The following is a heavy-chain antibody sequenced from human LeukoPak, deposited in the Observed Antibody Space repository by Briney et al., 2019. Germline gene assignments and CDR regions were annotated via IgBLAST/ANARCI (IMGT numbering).Heavy chain of an antibody. CDR2: INPSGGST. CDR1: GYTSTSYY. D-gene: IGHD3-22*01. V-gene: IGHV1-46*01. Sequence: ASVKVSCKASGYTSTSYYMHWVRQAPGQGLEWMGIINPSGGSTSYAQKFQGRVTMTRDTSTSTVYMEVSSLRSEDTAVYYCARDRNYYDSSGSPNNWFDPWGQGTLVTVSS. J-gene: IGHJ5*02. CDR3: ARDRNYYDSSGSPNNWFDP.